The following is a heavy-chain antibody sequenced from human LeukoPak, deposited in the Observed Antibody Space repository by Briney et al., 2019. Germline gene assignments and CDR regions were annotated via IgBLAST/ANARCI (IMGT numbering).Heavy chain of an antibody. D-gene: IGHD1-26*01. Sequence: ASVKVSCKASGYTFTGYYMHWVRQAPGQRLEWMGRINPNSGGTNYAQRFQGRVTMTRDTSISTAYMELSRLRSNDTAVYYCAREPPREWELHANGDHWGQGTLVTVSS. J-gene: IGHJ4*02. CDR3: AREPPREWELHANGDH. CDR2: INPNSGGT. V-gene: IGHV1-2*06. CDR1: GYTFTGYY.